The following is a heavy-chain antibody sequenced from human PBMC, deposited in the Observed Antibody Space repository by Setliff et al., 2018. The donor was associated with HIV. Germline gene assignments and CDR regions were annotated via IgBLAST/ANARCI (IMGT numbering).Heavy chain of an antibody. Sequence: ASVKVSCKASGYTFTSYGISWVRQAPGQGLEWMGWISAYNGNTNYAQKLQGRVTMTTDTSTSTAYMELRSLRSDDTAVYYCARDLANFWSGYYWGGAFDIWGQGTMVT. V-gene: IGHV1-18*01. CDR3: ARDLANFWSGYYWGGAFDI. J-gene: IGHJ3*02. CDR2: ISAYNGNT. D-gene: IGHD3-3*01. CDR1: GYTFTSYG.